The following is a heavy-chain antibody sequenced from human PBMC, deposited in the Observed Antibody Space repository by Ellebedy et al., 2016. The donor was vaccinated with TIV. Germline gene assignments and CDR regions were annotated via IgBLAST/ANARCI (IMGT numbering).Heavy chain of an antibody. V-gene: IGHV1-18*01. CDR3: ARVVTAVGKHSLDY. J-gene: IGHJ4*02. CDR1: GYTFTSSG. CDR2: ISTYSGST. Sequence: ASVKVSCKASGYTFTSSGISWVRQAPGQGLEWMGWISTYSGSTNYAQNLQDRVTMTRDTSPSTAYMELRSLRSDDTAVYYCARVVTAVGKHSLDYWGQGTLVTVSS. D-gene: IGHD6-13*01.